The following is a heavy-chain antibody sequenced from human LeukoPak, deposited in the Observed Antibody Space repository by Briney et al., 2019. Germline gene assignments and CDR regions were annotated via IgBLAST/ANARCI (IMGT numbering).Heavy chain of an antibody. CDR1: GFTFTSYG. CDR2: IRTQSYGATT. CDR3: TRDYYDSTGAFDY. V-gene: IGHV3-49*04. D-gene: IGHD3-22*01. Sequence: GGTLRLSCAASGFTFTSYGMHWVRQAPGKGLEWLGFIRTQSYGATTEYAAAVKGRFTISRDDSKSIAYLQMNSLKTEDTAIYYCTRDYYDSTGAFDYWGQGTQVTVSS. J-gene: IGHJ4*02.